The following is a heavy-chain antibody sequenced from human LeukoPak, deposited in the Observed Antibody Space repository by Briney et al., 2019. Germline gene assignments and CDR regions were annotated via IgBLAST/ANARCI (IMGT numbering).Heavy chain of an antibody. D-gene: IGHD3-3*01. Sequence: PGGSLRLSCVVSGFTLSSRWMMWVRQAPEEGLEWMTNINRDGSEKNYVDSVKGRFTITRDNAENSLYLQMNSLKVEDSAIYYCATYDSWSGYNIAYWGQGTLVTVSS. CDR3: ATYDSWSGYNIAY. CDR2: INRDGSEK. V-gene: IGHV3-7*03. J-gene: IGHJ4*02. CDR1: GFTLSSRW.